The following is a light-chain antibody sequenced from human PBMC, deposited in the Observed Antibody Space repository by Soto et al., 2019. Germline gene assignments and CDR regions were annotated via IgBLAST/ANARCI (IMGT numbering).Light chain of an antibody. V-gene: IGKV3-11*01. Sequence: EIVLTQSPATLSLSPGERATLSCRASQSVSSYLAWYQQKPGQPPRLLIYDASNRATGIPARFSSSGSGTDFTLTISSLEPEDFAVYYCQRRSNWSTTFGQGTKVEIK. J-gene: IGKJ1*01. CDR3: QRRSNWSTT. CDR2: DAS. CDR1: QSVSSY.